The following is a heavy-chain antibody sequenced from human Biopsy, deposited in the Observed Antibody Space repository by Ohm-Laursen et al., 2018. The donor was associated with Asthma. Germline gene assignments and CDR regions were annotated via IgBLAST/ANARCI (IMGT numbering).Heavy chain of an antibody. V-gene: IGHV1-2*06. Sequence: SVKVSCKASGYPFTDYYVHWVRQAPGQGLEWMGRIDPNSGGTNYTQKFLGRVTMTRDTSVNTAFMVLSRLRSDDTAVYYCARIKIRIGAGTDRYFDLWGRGTLVTVSS. CDR3: ARIKIRIGAGTDRYFDL. CDR1: GYPFTDYY. J-gene: IGHJ2*01. CDR2: IDPNSGGT. D-gene: IGHD3-16*01.